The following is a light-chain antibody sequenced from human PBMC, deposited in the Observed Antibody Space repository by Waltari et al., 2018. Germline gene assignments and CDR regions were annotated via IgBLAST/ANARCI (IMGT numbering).Light chain of an antibody. CDR2: EVT. V-gene: IGLV2-8*01. Sequence: QSALTQPPSASGSPRPSVTISCTGTRSDVGGYNFVSWYQQHPGKAPQLMIYEVTKRPSGVPDRFSGSKSGNTASLTVSGLQAEDEADYYCSSFTRSNNWVFGGGTKLTVL. J-gene: IGLJ3*02. CDR1: RSDVGGYNF. CDR3: SSFTRSNNWV.